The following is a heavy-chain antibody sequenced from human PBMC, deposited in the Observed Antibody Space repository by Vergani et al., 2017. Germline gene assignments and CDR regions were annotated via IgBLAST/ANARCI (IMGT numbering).Heavy chain of an antibody. V-gene: IGHV1-2*04. CDR2: INPNSGGT. J-gene: IGHJ5*02. Sequence: VQLVQSGAEVKKPGASVKVSCKASGYTFTGYYMHWVRQAPGQGLEWMGWINPNSGGTNYAQKFQGWVTMTRDTSISPAYMELSRLRSDDTAVYYCARGTIVVVPAGHLNWFDPWGQGTLVTVSS. CDR1: GYTFTGYY. D-gene: IGHD2-2*01. CDR3: ARGTIVVVPAGHLNWFDP.